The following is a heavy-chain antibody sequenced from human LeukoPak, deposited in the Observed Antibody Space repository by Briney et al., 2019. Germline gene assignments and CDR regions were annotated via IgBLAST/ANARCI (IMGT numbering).Heavy chain of an antibody. CDR3: ARCSTAAGTVYYYYMDV. Sequence: PSETLSLTCTVSGGSISSGSYYWSWIRQPAGKGLEWIGRIYTSGSTNYNPSLKSRVTISVGTSKNQFSLKLSSVTAADTAVYYCARCSTAAGTVYYYYMDVWGKGTTVTVSS. CDR2: IYTSGST. D-gene: IGHD6-13*01. CDR1: GGSISSGSYY. V-gene: IGHV4-61*02. J-gene: IGHJ6*03.